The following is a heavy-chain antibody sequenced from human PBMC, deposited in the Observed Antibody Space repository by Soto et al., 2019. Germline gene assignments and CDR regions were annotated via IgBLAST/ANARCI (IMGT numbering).Heavy chain of an antibody. CDR3: ARGWNDFPH. CDR1: GGTFSNYV. V-gene: IGHV1-69*01. D-gene: IGHD1-1*01. CDR2: IIPISGRT. Sequence: QVQLVQSGAEVKKPGSSVKVSCKASGGTFSNYVISWVRQAPGQGLECMGGIIPISGRTNYAQKFQGRVMITADESTSTAYMELSSLSSEDTAVYYCARGWNDFPHWGQGTLVTVSS. J-gene: IGHJ4*02.